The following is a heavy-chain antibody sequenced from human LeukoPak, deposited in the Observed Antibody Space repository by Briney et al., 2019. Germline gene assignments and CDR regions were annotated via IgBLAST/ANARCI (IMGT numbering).Heavy chain of an antibody. J-gene: IGHJ5*02. CDR2: INLNSGST. Sequence: ASVKVSCKASGYTFTGYYMHWVRQAPGQGLEWMGWINLNSGSTNYAQKFQGRVTMTRDTSISTAYMELSRLRSDDTAVYYCARRYQLLYSWFDPWGQGTLVTVSS. CDR1: GYTFTGYY. V-gene: IGHV1-2*02. CDR3: ARRYQLLYSWFDP. D-gene: IGHD2-2*01.